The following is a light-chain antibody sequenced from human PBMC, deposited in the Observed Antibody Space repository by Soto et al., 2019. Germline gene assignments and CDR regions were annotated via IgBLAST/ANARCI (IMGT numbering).Light chain of an antibody. CDR3: SSYTSSSTLV. J-gene: IGLJ1*01. V-gene: IGLV2-14*01. CDR2: DVS. Sequence: VLTQPASVSGSPGQSITISCTGTSSDVGGYNYVSWYQQHPGKAPKLMIYDVSNRPSGVSNRFSGSKSGNTASLTVSGLQAEDEADYYCSSYTSSSTLVFGTGTKVTVL. CDR1: SSDVGGYNY.